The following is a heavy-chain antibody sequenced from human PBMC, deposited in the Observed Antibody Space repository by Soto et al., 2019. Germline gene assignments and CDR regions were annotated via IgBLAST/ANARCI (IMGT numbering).Heavy chain of an antibody. J-gene: IGHJ3*02. CDR2: TYYRSKWYN. CDR1: GDSVSSNSAA. V-gene: IGHV6-1*01. CDR3: AVQFELGNAFDI. D-gene: IGHD7-27*01. Sequence: KQSQTLSLTCAISGDSVSSNSAAWNWIRQSPSRGLEWLGRTYYRSKWYNDYAVSVKSRITINPDTSKNQFSLQLNSETPEDSAVYYCAVQFELGNAFDIWGQGTMVTVSS.